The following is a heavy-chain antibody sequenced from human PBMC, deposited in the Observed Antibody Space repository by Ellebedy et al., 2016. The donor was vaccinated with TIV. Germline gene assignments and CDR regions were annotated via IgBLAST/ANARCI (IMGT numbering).Heavy chain of an antibody. CDR3: ARVLGLLRNYGMDV. CDR2: ISYDGSNK. Sequence: GESLKISXAASGFTFSSYGMHWVRQAPGKGLEWVAVISYDGSNKYYADSVKGRFTISRDNSKNTLYLQMNSLRAEDTAVYYCARVLGLLRNYGMDVWGQGTTVTVSS. D-gene: IGHD3-16*01. J-gene: IGHJ6*02. V-gene: IGHV3-33*05. CDR1: GFTFSSYG.